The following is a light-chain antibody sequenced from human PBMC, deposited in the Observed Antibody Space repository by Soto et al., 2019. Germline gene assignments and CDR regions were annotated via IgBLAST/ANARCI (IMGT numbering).Light chain of an antibody. CDR2: EVS. CDR3: SSFAGSPVV. Sequence: QSVLTQPPSASGSPGQSVTITCSGTSSDVGEENYVSWYQQHPGKVPKLILYEVSKRPSVVPDRFSGSRSGNTASLTVSGLQAEDEDDYYCSSFAGSPVVFGGGTKLTVL. J-gene: IGLJ2*01. CDR1: SSDVGEENY. V-gene: IGLV2-8*01.